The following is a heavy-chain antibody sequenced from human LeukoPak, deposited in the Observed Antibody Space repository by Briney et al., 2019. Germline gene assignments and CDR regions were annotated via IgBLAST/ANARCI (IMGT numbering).Heavy chain of an antibody. D-gene: IGHD6-19*01. Sequence: GGSLRLSCAASGFTFSSYGMHWVRQAPGKGLEWVAFIRYDGSNKYYADSVKGRFTISRDNSKKTLYLQMNSLRPEDTAVYYCARVGSSGWYCDYWGQGTLVTVSS. J-gene: IGHJ4*02. CDR2: IRYDGSNK. V-gene: IGHV3-30*02. CDR1: GFTFSSYG. CDR3: ARVGSSGWYCDY.